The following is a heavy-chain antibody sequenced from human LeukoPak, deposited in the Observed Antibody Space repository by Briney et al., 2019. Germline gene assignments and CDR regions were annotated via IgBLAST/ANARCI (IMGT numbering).Heavy chain of an antibody. CDR1: GFTFSSYW. CDR3: ARDSSGWYYFDY. V-gene: IGHV3-74*01. D-gene: IGHD6-19*01. Sequence: EGSLRLSCAASGFTFSSYWMHWVRQAPGKGLVWVSRINSDGSSTSYADSVKGRFTISRDNAKNTLYLQMNSLRAEDTSVYYCARDSSGWYYFDYWGQGTLVTVSS. CDR2: INSDGSST. J-gene: IGHJ4*02.